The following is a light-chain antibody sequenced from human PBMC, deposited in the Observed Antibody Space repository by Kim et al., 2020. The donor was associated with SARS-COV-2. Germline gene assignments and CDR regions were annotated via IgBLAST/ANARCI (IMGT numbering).Light chain of an antibody. CDR2: QDS. CDR1: KLGDYY. V-gene: IGLV3-1*01. Sequence: VHPGQAASTTCSGDKLGDYYACSYQQKAGPSPVLVIYQDSKPPSVIPGRFSASNSGNTATLTIGGTQTMDEADYCCQAWDSSTALVFGGGTKVTVL. J-gene: IGLJ2*01. CDR3: QAWDSSTALV.